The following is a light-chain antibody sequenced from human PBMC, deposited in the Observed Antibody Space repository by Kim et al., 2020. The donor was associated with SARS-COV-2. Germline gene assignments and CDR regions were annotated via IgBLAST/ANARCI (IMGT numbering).Light chain of an antibody. V-gene: IGKV1-17*01. CDR2: GAS. CDR1: QDIGND. Sequence: DIQMTQSPSSLSASVGDRVTITCRASQDIGNDLGWYQQNPGRAPKRLIYGASNLQSGVPSRFSGSGSETEFTLTINSLQPEDFATYCCLQHRTYPITFGQGTRLEIK. J-gene: IGKJ5*01. CDR3: LQHRTYPIT.